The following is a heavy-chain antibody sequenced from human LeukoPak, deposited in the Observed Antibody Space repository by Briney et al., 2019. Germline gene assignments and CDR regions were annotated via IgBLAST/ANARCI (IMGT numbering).Heavy chain of an antibody. V-gene: IGHV4-59*01. D-gene: IGHD3-9*01. J-gene: IGHJ4*02. CDR3: ARGKALRYFDWLLYYFDY. CDR1: GGSISSYY. CDR2: IYYSGST. Sequence: PSETLSLTCTVSGGSISSYYWSWIRQPPGKGLEWIGYIYYSGSTNYNPSLKSRVTISVDTSKNQFSLKLSSVTAADTAVYYCARGKALRYFDWLLYYFDYWGQGTLVTVSS.